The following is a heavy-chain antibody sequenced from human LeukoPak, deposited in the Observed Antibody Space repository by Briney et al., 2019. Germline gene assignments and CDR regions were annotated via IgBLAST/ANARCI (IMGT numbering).Heavy chain of an antibody. D-gene: IGHD1-26*01. CDR2: ITHSGST. J-gene: IGHJ4*02. Sequence: SETLSLTCAVYGGSFSDYYLNWIRQPPGKGLEWIGEITHSGSTNYNPSLKSRVSISVDTSKNQFSLKLSSVTAADTAVYYCARGGSVGATTGDFDYWGQGALVTVSS. V-gene: IGHV4-34*01. CDR3: ARGGSVGATTGDFDY. CDR1: GGSFSDYY.